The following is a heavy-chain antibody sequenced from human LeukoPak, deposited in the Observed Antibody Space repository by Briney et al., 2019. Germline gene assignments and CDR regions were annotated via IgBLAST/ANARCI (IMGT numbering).Heavy chain of an antibody. CDR2: IRFDGSDT. CDR3: AFFSSYFDF. CDR1: GFTFTTYG. Sequence: SGGSLRLSCAASGFTFTTYGTHWVRQAPGKGLEWVAFIRFDGSDTYSADSVKGRFTISRDNSKNTMYLHMNSLRAQDTAVYYCAFFSSYFDFWGQGTLVTVSS. V-gene: IGHV3-30*02. J-gene: IGHJ4*02. D-gene: IGHD2-2*01.